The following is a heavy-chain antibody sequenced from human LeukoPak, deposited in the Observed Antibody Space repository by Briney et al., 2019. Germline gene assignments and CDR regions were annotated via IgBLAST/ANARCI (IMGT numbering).Heavy chain of an antibody. V-gene: IGHV3-53*01. D-gene: IGHD1-1*01. CDR3: ARDPGTALWYFDL. Sequence: PGGSLRLSCAASGFTVRSNYMGWVRQTPGKGLEWVSVIYGGGNTYYADSVKGRFTISRDNSKNTLYLQMNSLRVEDTAVYYCARDPGTALWYFDLWGRGTLVTVSS. CDR2: IYGGGNT. J-gene: IGHJ2*01. CDR1: GFTVRSNY.